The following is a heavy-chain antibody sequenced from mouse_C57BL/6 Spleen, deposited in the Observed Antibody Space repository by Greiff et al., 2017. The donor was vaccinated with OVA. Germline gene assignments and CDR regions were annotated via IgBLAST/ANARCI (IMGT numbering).Heavy chain of an antibody. D-gene: IGHD1-1*01. Sequence: DVMLVESEGGLVQPGRSLKLSCTASGFTFSDYYMAWVRQVPEKGLEWVANINYDGSSTYYLDSLKSRFIISRDNAKNILYLQMSSLKSEDTATYYCARGGYGSSFFAYWGQGTLVTVSA. CDR2: INYDGSST. CDR3: ARGGYGSSFFAY. CDR1: GFTFSDYY. V-gene: IGHV5-16*01. J-gene: IGHJ3*01.